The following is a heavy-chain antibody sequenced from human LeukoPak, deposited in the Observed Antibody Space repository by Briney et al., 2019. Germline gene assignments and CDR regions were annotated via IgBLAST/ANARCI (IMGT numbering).Heavy chain of an antibody. V-gene: IGHV1-69*06. CDR2: IIPIFGTA. CDR1: GGTFSSYA. D-gene: IGHD6-13*01. CDR3: AREASSWPDDAFDI. Sequence: SVKVSCKASGGTFSSYAISWVRQAPGQGLEWMGGIIPIFGTANYAQKFQGRVTITADKSTSTAYMELSSLRSEDTAVYYCAREASSWPDDAFDIWGQGTTVTVSS. J-gene: IGHJ3*02.